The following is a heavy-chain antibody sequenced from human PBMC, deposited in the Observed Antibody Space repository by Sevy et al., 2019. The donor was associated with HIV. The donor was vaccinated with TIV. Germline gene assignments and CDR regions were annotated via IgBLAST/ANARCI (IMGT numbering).Heavy chain of an antibody. CDR1: GFSFDSYG. D-gene: IGHD3-22*01. J-gene: IGHJ6*03. Sequence: GESLKISCAVSGFSFDSYGMTWVRQAPGKGLEWVSAISGSGTRTYYADSVKGRFIISRDNSKNTLDLQMNSLRAEDTGIYYCGKGGGGHYDPDEIAYYFYYYNMDVWGKGTTVTVSS. V-gene: IGHV3-23*01. CDR3: GKGGGGHYDPDEIAYYFYYYNMDV. CDR2: ISGSGTRT.